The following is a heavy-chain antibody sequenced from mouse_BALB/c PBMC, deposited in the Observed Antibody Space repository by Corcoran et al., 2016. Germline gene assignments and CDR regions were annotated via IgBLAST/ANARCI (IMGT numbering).Heavy chain of an antibody. CDR1: GYSFTGYT. J-gene: IGHJ4*01. Sequence: EVQLPQSGPELVKPGASMKISCKASGYSFTGYTMNWVKQSPGKNLEWIGLINPYNGGTSYNQKFKGKATLTVDKSSSTAYMELLSLTSEDSAVYYCARSGKDDGGKDYAMDYWGQGTSVTVSS. V-gene: IGHV1-18*01. CDR3: ARSGKDDGGKDYAMDY. CDR2: INPYNGGT.